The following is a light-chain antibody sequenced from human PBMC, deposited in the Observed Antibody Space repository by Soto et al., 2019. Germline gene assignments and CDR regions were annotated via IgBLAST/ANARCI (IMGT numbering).Light chain of an antibody. Sequence: QSALTQPPSASGSPGQSVTISCTGTSSDVGGYNYVSWYQQHPGKAPKLMIYEVSKRPSGVPDRVSGSKSGNTASLTVSGLQAEDEADYYCSSYAGSKNLVFGGGTKLTVL. CDR1: SSDVGGYNY. CDR3: SSYAGSKNLV. CDR2: EVS. J-gene: IGLJ2*01. V-gene: IGLV2-8*01.